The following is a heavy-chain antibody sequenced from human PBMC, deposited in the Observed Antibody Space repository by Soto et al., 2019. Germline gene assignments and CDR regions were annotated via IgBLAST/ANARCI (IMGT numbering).Heavy chain of an antibody. CDR3: ARHPGSGWDYYGMDV. CDR2: IDPGDSYT. D-gene: IGHD6-19*01. CDR1: GYSFTSYW. J-gene: IGHJ6*02. Sequence: GESLKISCKGSGYSFTSYWISWVRQMPGKGLEWMGRIDPGDSYTNYSPSFQGHVTISADKSISTAYLQWSSLKASDTAMYYCARHPGSGWDYYGMDVWGQGTTVTVSS. V-gene: IGHV5-10-1*01.